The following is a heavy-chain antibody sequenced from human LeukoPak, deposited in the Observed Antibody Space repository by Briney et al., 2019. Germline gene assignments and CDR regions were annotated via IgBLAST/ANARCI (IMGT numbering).Heavy chain of an antibody. CDR3: ASGNLYGMDV. CDR1: GFSFNKYW. Sequence: GGSLRLSCAVSGFSFNKYWLSWVRQAPGKGLEWVANINQDESEKYYVDSVKGRFTISRHNSKNTLYLQMNSLRAEDTAVYYCASGNLYGMDVWGQGTTVTVSS. CDR2: INQDESEK. J-gene: IGHJ6*02. V-gene: IGHV3-7*03.